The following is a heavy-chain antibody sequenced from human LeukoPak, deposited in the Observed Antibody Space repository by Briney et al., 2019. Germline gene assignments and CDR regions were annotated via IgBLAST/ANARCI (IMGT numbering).Heavy chain of an antibody. Sequence: GGSLRLSCAASGFTFSTYWMSWVRQAPGKGLEWVANIRQDGSEQYYVDSVKGRFTISRDNARHSLFLQMNSLRAEDTAVYYCARVAVIYYYYMEVWGKGTTVTVSS. CDR3: ARVAVIYYYYMEV. CDR2: IRQDGSEQ. CDR1: GFTFSTYW. D-gene: IGHD2/OR15-2a*01. V-gene: IGHV3-7*01. J-gene: IGHJ6*03.